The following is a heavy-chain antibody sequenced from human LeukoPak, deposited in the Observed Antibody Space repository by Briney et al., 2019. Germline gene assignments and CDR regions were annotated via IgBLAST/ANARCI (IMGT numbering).Heavy chain of an antibody. J-gene: IGHJ4*02. Sequence: ASVKVSCKASGYTFTGYYMHWVRQAPGQGLEWMGWINPNSGGTSYAQKFQGRVTMTGDTSISTAYMELSRLRSDDTAVYYCARDSSLVRGVIIPLDYWGQGTLVTVSS. CDR2: INPNSGGT. V-gene: IGHV1-2*02. CDR3: ARDSSLVRGVIIPLDY. CDR1: GYTFTGYY. D-gene: IGHD3-10*01.